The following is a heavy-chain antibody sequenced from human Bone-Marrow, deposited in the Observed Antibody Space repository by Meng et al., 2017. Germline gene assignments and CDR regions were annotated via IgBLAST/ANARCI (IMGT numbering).Heavy chain of an antibody. Sequence: QGQLVQCGAEGKKPGASVKVSCKASVYTFPDYWLHWVRRAPGQGLEWMGRINPKSGDTHYAQRFQGRVTMTGDTSISTAYMELSGLRSDDTAMYYCARDEDISAAGKLFGDYWGQGTLVTVSS. CDR2: INPKSGDT. V-gene: IGHV1-2*06. CDR3: ARDEDISAAGKLFGDY. D-gene: IGHD6-25*01. CDR1: VYTFPDYW. J-gene: IGHJ4*02.